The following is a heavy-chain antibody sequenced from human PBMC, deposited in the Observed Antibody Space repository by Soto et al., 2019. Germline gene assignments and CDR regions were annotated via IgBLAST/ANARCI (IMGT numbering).Heavy chain of an antibody. CDR3: AKEDRVFKTPYVDY. V-gene: IGHV3-23*01. J-gene: IGHJ4*02. CDR2: ISGSGGKT. D-gene: IGHD3-3*01. CDR1: GFTFSSYA. Sequence: EVQLLESGGGLVQPGGSLRLSCVASGFTFSSYAMSWVRQAPGKGLEWVSAISGSGGKTYYADSVKGRFTISRDNFRNTVYLQMNSLRDEDTAVYYCAKEDRVFKTPYVDYWGQGNLVIVSS.